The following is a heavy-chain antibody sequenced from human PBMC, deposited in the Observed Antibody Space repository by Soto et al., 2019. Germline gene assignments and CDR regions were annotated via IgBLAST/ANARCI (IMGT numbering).Heavy chain of an antibody. V-gene: IGHV4-34*01. CDR3: ARGSKVFRIAAAGTKWFDP. CDR1: GGSFSGYY. J-gene: IGHJ5*02. D-gene: IGHD6-13*01. CDR2: INHSGST. Sequence: SETLSLTCAVYGGSFSGYYWSWIRQPPGKGLEWIGEINHSGSTNYNPSLKSRVTISVDTSKNQFSLKLSSVTAADTAVYYCARGSKVFRIAAAGTKWFDPWGQGTLVTVSS.